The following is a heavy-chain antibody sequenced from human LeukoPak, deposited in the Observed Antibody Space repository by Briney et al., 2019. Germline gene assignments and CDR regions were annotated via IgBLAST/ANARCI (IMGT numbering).Heavy chain of an antibody. CDR3: ARLRGDSSSLY. V-gene: IGHV5-51*01. CDR1: GYSFTNFW. J-gene: IGHJ4*02. Sequence: GESLKIPCQGSGYSFTNFWIGWVRQPPGKGLEWMGIIYPGDSDTRYSPSFQGQVTIPADRSISTVYLQWSSLKASDTAMYYCARLRGDSSSLYWGQGTLVTVSS. CDR2: IYPGDSDT. D-gene: IGHD6-6*01.